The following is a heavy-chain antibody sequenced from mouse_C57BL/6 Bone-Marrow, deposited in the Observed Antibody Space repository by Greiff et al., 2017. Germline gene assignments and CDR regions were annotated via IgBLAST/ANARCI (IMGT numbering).Heavy chain of an antibody. CDR2: IDPETGGT. CDR1: GYTFTDYE. CDR3: TREGYYEGYYFDY. V-gene: IGHV1-15*01. J-gene: IGHJ2*01. D-gene: IGHD1-1*02. Sequence: QVQLKESGAELVRPGASVTLSCKASGYTFTDYEMHWVKQTPVHGLEWIGAIDPETGGTAYNQKFKGKAILTADKSSSTAYMELRSLTSEDSAVYYCTREGYYEGYYFDYWGQGTTLTVSS.